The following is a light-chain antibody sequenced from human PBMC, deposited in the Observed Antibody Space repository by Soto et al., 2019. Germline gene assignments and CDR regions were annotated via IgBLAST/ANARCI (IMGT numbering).Light chain of an antibody. J-gene: IGLJ3*02. V-gene: IGLV1-44*01. CDR3: AAWDDSLNGPV. CDR2: NTD. CDR1: SSNIGRNT. Sequence: QSVLTQPPSASGTPGQRVTISCSGSSSNIGRNTVIWYQQLPGTAPKLLIYNTDQRPSGVPDRFSGSKSGTSASLAISGLQSEDEADYYCAAWDDSLNGPVFGGGTKLTVL.